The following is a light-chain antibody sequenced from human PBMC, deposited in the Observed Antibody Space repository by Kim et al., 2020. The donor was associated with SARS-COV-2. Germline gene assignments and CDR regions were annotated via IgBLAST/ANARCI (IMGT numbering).Light chain of an antibody. CDR3: LQYNTYSRD. J-gene: IGKJ1*01. V-gene: IGKV1-5*01. CDR1: QSITSW. CDR2: DAS. Sequence: ASGGDRVTITCRASQSITSWLAWYQQKPGKAPILLIYDASSLESGVPSRFSGSGSGTEFTLTITSLQPDDVATYYCLQYNTYSRDFGQGTKVEIK.